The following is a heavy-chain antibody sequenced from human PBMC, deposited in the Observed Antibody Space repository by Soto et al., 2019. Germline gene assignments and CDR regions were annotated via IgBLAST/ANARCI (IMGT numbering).Heavy chain of an antibody. J-gene: IGHJ5*02. CDR2: IFPGGSQT. D-gene: IGHD1-20*01. Sequence: EVQLVQSGAEVKKAGESLKISCKTSGYTFSDYWIGWVRQMPGKGLEWMGFIFPGGSQTRYSPSFQGQVTMSADKSISTASLQWTSLKASDAAIYYCARYNAPTVEGNWFDPWGQGTLVTVSS. CDR3: ARYNAPTVEGNWFDP. V-gene: IGHV5-51*01. CDR1: GYTFSDYW.